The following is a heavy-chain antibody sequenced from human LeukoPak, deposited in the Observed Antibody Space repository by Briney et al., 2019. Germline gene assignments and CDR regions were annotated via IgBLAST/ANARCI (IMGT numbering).Heavy chain of an antibody. V-gene: IGHV3-53*01. Sequence: GRSLKLSSASSGFPVTNNYMAWVRKAPGKGLEWVSLIYSGGATDYAASVKGRFTISRDNSKNTLYLQMDSLRAEDTAVYYCARGMYYYDSGGYYFDYWGQGSQVTVSS. D-gene: IGHD3-22*01. CDR2: IYSGGAT. CDR3: ARGMYYYDSGGYYFDY. CDR1: GFPVTNNY. J-gene: IGHJ4*02.